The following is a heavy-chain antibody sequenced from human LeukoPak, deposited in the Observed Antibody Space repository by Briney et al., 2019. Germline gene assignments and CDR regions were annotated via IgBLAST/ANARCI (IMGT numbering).Heavy chain of an antibody. Sequence: PSGTLSLTCAVSGGSISSNNWWSWVRQPPGKGLEWIGEVYHSGSTNYNPSLKSRVTISVDKSKNQFSLRLSSVTAADTAVYYCARKTRYYYDFPFDYWGQGTLVTVSS. J-gene: IGHJ4*02. CDR2: VYHSGST. V-gene: IGHV4-4*02. CDR1: GGSISSNNW. CDR3: ARKTRYYYDFPFDY. D-gene: IGHD3-22*01.